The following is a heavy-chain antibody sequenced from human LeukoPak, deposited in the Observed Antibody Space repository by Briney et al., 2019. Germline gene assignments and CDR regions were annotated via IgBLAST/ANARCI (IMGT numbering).Heavy chain of an antibody. CDR1: GGSISSGGYY. CDR3: MGYCSSTSCYVGDSNWFDP. J-gene: IGHJ5*02. D-gene: IGHD2-2*01. Sequence: PSQTLSLTCTVSGGSISSGGYYWSWIRQHPGKGLEWIGYIYYSGGTYYNPSLKSRVTISVDTSKNQFSLKLSSVTAADTAVYYCMGYCSSTSCYVGDSNWFDPWGQGTLVTVSS. CDR2: IYYSGGT. V-gene: IGHV4-31*03.